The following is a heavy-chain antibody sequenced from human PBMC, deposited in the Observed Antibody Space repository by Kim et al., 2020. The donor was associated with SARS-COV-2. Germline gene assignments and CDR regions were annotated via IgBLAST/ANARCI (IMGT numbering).Heavy chain of an antibody. CDR3: ARDMGSGWYGMGYGMDV. V-gene: IGHV3-7*04. J-gene: IGHJ6*02. D-gene: IGHD6-19*01. Sequence: VKGRFTISRDNAKNSLYLQMNRLRAEDTAVYYCARDMGSGWYGMGYGMDVWGQGTTVTVSS.